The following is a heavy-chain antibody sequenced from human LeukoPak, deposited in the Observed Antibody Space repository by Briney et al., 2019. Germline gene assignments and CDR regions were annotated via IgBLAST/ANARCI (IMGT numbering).Heavy chain of an antibody. CDR1: GVTFSNNA. CDR3: ARDIPGSSGYFNDAFDI. D-gene: IGHD3-22*01. Sequence: ASVRVSCKASGVTFSNNAINWVRQAPGQGLEWIGRIIPIFHRINYAQKFQGRVTVTTDELTSTAYMELSSLRSEDTAVYYCARDIPGSSGYFNDAFDIWGQGTMVIVSS. J-gene: IGHJ3*02. CDR2: IIPIFHRI. V-gene: IGHV1-69*05.